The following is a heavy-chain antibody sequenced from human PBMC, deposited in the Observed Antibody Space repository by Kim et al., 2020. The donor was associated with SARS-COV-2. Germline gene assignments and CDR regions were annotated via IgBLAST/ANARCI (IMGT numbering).Heavy chain of an antibody. CDR1: GYSFTSYW. CDR3: ARQLPQGYGSGRKGIDY. J-gene: IGHJ4*02. CDR2: IDPSDSYT. D-gene: IGHD3-10*01. V-gene: IGHV5-10-1*01. Sequence: GESLKISCKGSGYSFTSYWISWVRQMPGKGLEWMGRIDPSDSYTNYSPSFQGHVTISADKSISTAYLQWSSLKASDTAMYYCARQLPQGYGSGRKGIDYWGQGTLVTVSS.